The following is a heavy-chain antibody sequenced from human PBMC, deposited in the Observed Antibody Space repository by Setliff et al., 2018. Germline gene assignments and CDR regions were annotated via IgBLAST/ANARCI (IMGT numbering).Heavy chain of an antibody. CDR3: ATSAWWYRFDS. Sequence: SETLSLTCTVSGGSISGHYWTWIRQPPGKGLEWIGYIHYSGSTNYCPSLKSRVTMSLDTSENQLSLKLTSVTAEDTAVYYCATSAWWYRFDSWGQGILVTAPQ. J-gene: IGHJ4*02. CDR1: GGSISGHY. V-gene: IGHV4-59*11. D-gene: IGHD2-15*01. CDR2: IHYSGST.